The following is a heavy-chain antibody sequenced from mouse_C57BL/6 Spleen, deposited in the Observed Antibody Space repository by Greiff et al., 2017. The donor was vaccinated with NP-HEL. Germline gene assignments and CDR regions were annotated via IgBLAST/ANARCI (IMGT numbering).Heavy chain of an antibody. D-gene: IGHD2-1*01. Sequence: QVQLQQSGAELARPGASVKLSCKASGYTFTSYGISWVKQRTGQGLEWIGEIYPRSGNTYYNEKFKGKATLTADKSSSTAYMELRSLTSEDSAVYFCARSVGGNYEVEYWGQGTTLTVSS. CDR2: IYPRSGNT. CDR1: GYTFTSYG. V-gene: IGHV1-81*01. CDR3: ARSVGGNYEVEY. J-gene: IGHJ2*01.